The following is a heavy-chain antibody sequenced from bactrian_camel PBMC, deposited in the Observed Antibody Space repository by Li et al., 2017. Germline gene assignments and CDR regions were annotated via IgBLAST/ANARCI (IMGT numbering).Heavy chain of an antibody. D-gene: IGHD1*01. Sequence: LVESGGGSVQPGGSLRLSCAVSGYTYNTDCMGWFRQAPGKEREGVAVIDSDGNAVYADTVKGRFTISRDNAESTMHLQLNSLRTDDTAVYYCTKGQGELRPSFHGFGQGTQVTVS. J-gene: IGHJ4*01. CDR2: IDSDGNA. V-gene: IGHV3S53*01. CDR1: GYTYNTDC.